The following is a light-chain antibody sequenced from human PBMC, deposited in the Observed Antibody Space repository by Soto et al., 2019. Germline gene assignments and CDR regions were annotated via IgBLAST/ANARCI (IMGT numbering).Light chain of an antibody. V-gene: IGLV1-40*01. CDR3: QSYDSSLSGYV. CDR1: SSNIGAGYD. CDR2: GNS. J-gene: IGLJ1*01. Sequence: QSVRTQPPSVYGAPGQRVTISCTGSSSNIGAGYDVHWYQQLPGTAPKLLIYGNSNRPSGVPDRFSGSKSGTSASLAITGLQAEDEADYYCQSYDSSLSGYVFGTGTKVTVL.